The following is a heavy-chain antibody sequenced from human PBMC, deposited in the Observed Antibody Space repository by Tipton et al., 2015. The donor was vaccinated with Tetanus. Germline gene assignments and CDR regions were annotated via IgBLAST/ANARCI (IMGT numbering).Heavy chain of an antibody. V-gene: IGHV3-7*01. CDR2: IKLDGSEK. D-gene: IGHD3-22*01. J-gene: IGHJ4*02. CDR1: GFTFSSYW. Sequence: SLRLSCAASGFTFSSYWMSWVRQAPGKGLEWVANIKLDGSEKYYVDSVKGRFTISRDNAKNSLYLQMNSLRAEDTAVYYCAKDRHHYVRSGDYFYFDYCGQGTLVSVSS. CDR3: AKDRHHYVRSGDYFYFDY.